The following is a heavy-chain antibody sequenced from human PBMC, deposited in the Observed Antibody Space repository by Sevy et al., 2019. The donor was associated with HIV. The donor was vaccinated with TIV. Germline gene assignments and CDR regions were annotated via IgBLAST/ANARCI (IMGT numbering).Heavy chain of an antibody. J-gene: IGHJ4*02. CDR1: GFTFNMYW. V-gene: IGHV3-30-3*01. CDR2: ISYDGSNK. CDR3: ARADYGDYSGEFDY. D-gene: IGHD4-17*01. Sequence: GGSLRLSCAASGFTFNMYWMTWVRQAPGKGLEWVTIISYDGSNKYYADSVKGRFTISRDNSKNTLYLQMNSLRAEDTAVYYCARADYGDYSGEFDYWGQGTLVTVSS.